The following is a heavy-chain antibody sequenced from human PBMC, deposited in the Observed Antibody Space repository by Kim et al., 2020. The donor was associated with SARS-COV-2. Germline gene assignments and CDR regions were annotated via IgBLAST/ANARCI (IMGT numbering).Heavy chain of an antibody. Sequence: GGSLKLSCAASGFTFSSYWMSWVRQAPGKGLEWVANIKQDGSEKYYVDSVKGRFTISRDNAKNSLYLQMNSLRAEDTAVYYCARDSLWFGETHYYYGMDVWGQGTTVTVSS. V-gene: IGHV3-7*03. CDR3: ARDSLWFGETHYYYGMDV. D-gene: IGHD3-10*01. CDR1: GFTFSSYW. CDR2: IKQDGSEK. J-gene: IGHJ6*02.